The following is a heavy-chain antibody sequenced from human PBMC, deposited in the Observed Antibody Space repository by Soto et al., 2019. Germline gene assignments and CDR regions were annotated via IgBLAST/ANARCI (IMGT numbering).Heavy chain of an antibody. J-gene: IGHJ4*02. CDR1: GFTFSSYA. D-gene: IGHD5-12*01. CDR2: ISGSGGST. CDR3: AKDTTKYSGYDSPYYFDY. V-gene: IGHV3-23*01. Sequence: GGSLRLSCAASGFTFSSYAMSWVRQAPGKGLEWVSAISGSGGSTYYADSVKGRFTISRDNSKNTLYLQMNSLRAEDTAVYYCAKDTTKYSGYDSPYYFDYWGQGTLVTVSS.